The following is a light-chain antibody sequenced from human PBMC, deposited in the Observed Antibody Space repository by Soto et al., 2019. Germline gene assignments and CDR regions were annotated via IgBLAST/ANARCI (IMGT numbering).Light chain of an antibody. V-gene: IGLV7-46*01. CDR3: LLLYPGARV. CDR1: TGAVTSGHY. CDR2: DTS. Sequence: QTVVTQEPSLTVSPGGTVTLTCASSTGAVTSGHYPYWFQQKPGQAPRTLIFDTSNKQSWTPARFSGSLLGDKAALTLSGAQPEDEAEYYCLLLYPGARVFGGGTKVTVL. J-gene: IGLJ3*02.